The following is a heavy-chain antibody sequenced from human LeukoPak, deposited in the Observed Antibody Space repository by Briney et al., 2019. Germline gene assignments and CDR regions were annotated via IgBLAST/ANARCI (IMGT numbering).Heavy chain of an antibody. CDR3: ARGISSSSFDYYYYYMDG. CDR1: GGSFSGYY. V-gene: IGHV4-34*01. Sequence: PSETLSLTCAVYGGSFSGYYWSWIRQPPGKGLEWIGEINHSGSTKYNPSLKSRVTISVDPSKNQFSLKLSSVTSADTAVYYCARGISSSSFDYYYYYMDGWGKGTTVTVSS. D-gene: IGHD6-6*01. CDR2: INHSGST. J-gene: IGHJ6*03.